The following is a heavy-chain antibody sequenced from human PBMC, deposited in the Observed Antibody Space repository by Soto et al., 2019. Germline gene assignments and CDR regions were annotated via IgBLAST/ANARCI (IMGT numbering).Heavy chain of an antibody. V-gene: IGHV3-48*01. Sequence: GGSLRLSCAASGFTFSSSSMNWVRQAPGKGLEWVSYISSSSSAIYYTDSVKGRFTISRDNAKNSLYLQMNSLRAEDTAVYYCARYLRGSSGNYGPAYWGQGTLVTVSS. CDR1: GFTFSSSS. CDR2: ISSSSSAI. CDR3: ARYLRGSSGNYGPAY. J-gene: IGHJ4*02. D-gene: IGHD1-26*01.